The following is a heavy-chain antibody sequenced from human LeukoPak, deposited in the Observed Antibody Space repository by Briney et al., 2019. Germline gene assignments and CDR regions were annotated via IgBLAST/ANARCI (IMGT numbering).Heavy chain of an antibody. CDR2: IKQDGSEK. CDR3: AGARGWELSS. V-gene: IGHV3-7*01. J-gene: IGHJ5*02. Sequence: QSGGSLRLSCAASGFTFSSYWMGWVRQAPGMGLEWVATIKQDGSEKYYLDSVKGRFTISRDNAKNSLFLQMNSLRAEDTAVYYCAGARGWELSSWGRGTLVTVSS. CDR1: GFTFSSYW. D-gene: IGHD1-26*01.